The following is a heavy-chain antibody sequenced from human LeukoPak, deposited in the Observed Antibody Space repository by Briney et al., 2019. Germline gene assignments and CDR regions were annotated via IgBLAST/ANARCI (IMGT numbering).Heavy chain of an antibody. CDR3: ARLMTTVTTWYFDY. Sequence: PSETLSLTCTVSGGSISSYYWSWIRQPPGKGLEWIGCIYYSGSTNYNPSLKSRVTISVDTSKNQFSLKLSSVTAADTAVYYCARLMTTVTTWYFDYWGQGTLVTVSS. CDR1: GGSISSYY. V-gene: IGHV4-59*08. CDR2: IYYSGST. J-gene: IGHJ4*02. D-gene: IGHD4-17*01.